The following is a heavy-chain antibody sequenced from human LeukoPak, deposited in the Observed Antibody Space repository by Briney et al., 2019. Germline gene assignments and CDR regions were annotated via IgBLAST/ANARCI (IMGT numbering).Heavy chain of an antibody. Sequence: GVSLRLSCAASGFTFSRDAMSWVRQAPGKRLEWVSAISGSVGSTYYADSLKGRFTISTHNSKNSLYLQMDSLRAEDPAVYYCAFSSRYRDYYYYYGMDVWGQGTTVTVSS. CDR1: GFTFSRDA. V-gene: IGHV3-23*01. CDR2: ISGSVGST. D-gene: IGHD1-14*01. J-gene: IGHJ6*02. CDR3: AFSSRYRDYYYYYGMDV.